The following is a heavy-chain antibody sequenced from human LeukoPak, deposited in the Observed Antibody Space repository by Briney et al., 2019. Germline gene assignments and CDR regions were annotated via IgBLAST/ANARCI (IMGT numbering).Heavy chain of an antibody. CDR2: ISSSGSTI. J-gene: IGHJ4*02. D-gene: IGHD3-9*01. CDR3: ARDAGYDILICYAPGVYFDY. CDR1: GFTFSSYE. Sequence: PGGSLRLSCAASGFTFSSYEMNWVRQAPGKGLEWVSYISSSGSTIYYADSVKGRFTISRDNAKNSLYLQMNSLRAEDTAVYYCARDAGYDILICYAPGVYFDYWGQGTLVTVSS. V-gene: IGHV3-48*03.